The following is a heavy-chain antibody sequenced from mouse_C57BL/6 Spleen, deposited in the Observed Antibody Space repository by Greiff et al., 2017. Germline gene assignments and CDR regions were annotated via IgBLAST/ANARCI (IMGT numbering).Heavy chain of an antibody. CDR1: GFNIKNTY. J-gene: IGHJ2*01. V-gene: IGHV14-3*01. CDR2: IDPANGNT. Sequence: VQLQQSVAELVRPGASVKLSCTASGFNIKNTYMHWVKQRPEQGLEWIGRIDPANGNTKYAPKFPGKATITADTSSNTAYLQLSSLTSEDTAIYYCARERIYYDYDEGYYFDYWGQGTTLTVSS. CDR3: ARERIYYDYDEGYYFDY. D-gene: IGHD2-4*01.